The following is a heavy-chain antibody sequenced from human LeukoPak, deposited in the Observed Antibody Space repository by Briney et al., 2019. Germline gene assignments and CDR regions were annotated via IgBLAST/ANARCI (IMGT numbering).Heavy chain of an antibody. CDR3: ARVRTTSPEYYYFYYMDV. Sequence: GGSLRLSCAASGFTVSSNYMSWVRQAPGKGLEWVSYISSNGSAIYYADSVEGRFTISRDNAKNSLYLQMNSLRAEDTAVYYCARVRTTSPEYYYFYYMDVWGKGTTVTVSS. CDR2: ISSNGSAI. J-gene: IGHJ6*03. D-gene: IGHD4-17*01. CDR1: GFTVSSNY. V-gene: IGHV3-11*04.